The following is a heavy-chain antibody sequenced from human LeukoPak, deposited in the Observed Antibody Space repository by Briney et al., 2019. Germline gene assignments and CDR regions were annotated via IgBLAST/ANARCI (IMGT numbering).Heavy chain of an antibody. Sequence: GGSLRLSCAASGFTFSSYAMSWVRQAPGKGLEWVSAISGSGGSTYYADSVKGRFTISRDNSKNTLYLQMNSLRADDTAIYYCARDRAAKARVGGMDVWGQGTTVTVSS. CDR3: ARDRAAKARVGGMDV. CDR1: GFTFSSYA. J-gene: IGHJ6*02. D-gene: IGHD6-13*01. CDR2: ISGSGGST. V-gene: IGHV3-23*01.